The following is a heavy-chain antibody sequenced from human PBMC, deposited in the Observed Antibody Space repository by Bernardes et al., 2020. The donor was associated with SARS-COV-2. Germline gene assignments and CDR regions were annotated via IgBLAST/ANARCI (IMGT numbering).Heavy chain of an antibody. CDR1: GYTFTSYD. CDR3: ASGPRSFFSGRRGYYYYGMDV. CDR2: MNPNSGNT. J-gene: IGHJ6*02. Sequence: ASVKVSCKASGYTFTSYDINWVRQATGQGLEWMGWMNPNSGNTGYAQKFQGRDTMTRNNSISTAYMELSSLRSEDTAVYYCASGPRSFFSGRRGYYYYGMDVWCQGLTVTVSS. V-gene: IGHV1-8*01. D-gene: IGHD3-3*02.